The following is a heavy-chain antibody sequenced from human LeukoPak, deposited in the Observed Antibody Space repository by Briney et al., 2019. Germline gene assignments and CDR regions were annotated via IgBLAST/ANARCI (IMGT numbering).Heavy chain of an antibody. CDR1: GYTFTSYD. V-gene: IGHV1-8*01. J-gene: IGHJ4*02. D-gene: IGHD3-22*01. Sequence: ASVKVSCKASGYTFTSYDINWVRQATGQGLEWMGWMNPNSGNTGYAQEFQGRVTMTRNTSISTAYMELSSLRSEDTAVYYCARVRYYDSSGYYYYFDYWGQGTLVTVSS. CDR2: MNPNSGNT. CDR3: ARVRYYDSSGYYYYFDY.